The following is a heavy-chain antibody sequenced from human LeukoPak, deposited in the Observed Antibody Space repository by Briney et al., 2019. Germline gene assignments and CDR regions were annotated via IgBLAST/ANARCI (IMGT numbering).Heavy chain of an antibody. CDR2: MNPNSGRT. CDR3: TRETSSRYFDY. V-gene: IGHV1-8*01. Sequence: SVKVSCKASGYTLTSYDINWVRQATGQGLEWMGWMNPNSGRTGYAQNFQGRITITRNTSISTAYMELSSLRSEDTAVYYCTRETSSRYFDYWGQGTLVTVSS. CDR1: GYTLTSYD. J-gene: IGHJ4*02.